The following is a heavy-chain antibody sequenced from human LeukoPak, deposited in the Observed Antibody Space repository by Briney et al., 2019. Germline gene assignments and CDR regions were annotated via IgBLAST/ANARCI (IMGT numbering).Heavy chain of an antibody. CDR1: GFTFSSYA. Sequence: GGSLRLSCAASGFTFSSYAMSWVRQAPGKGLEWVSAISGSGGSTCYADSVRGRFTISRDNSKNTLYLQMNSLRAEDTAVYYCAKTRQLIAVAGWDYWGQGTLVTVSS. J-gene: IGHJ4*02. CDR2: ISGSGGST. CDR3: AKTRQLIAVAGWDY. V-gene: IGHV3-23*01. D-gene: IGHD6-19*01.